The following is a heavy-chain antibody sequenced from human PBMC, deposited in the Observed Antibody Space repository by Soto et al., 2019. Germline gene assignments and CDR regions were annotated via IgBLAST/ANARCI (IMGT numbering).Heavy chain of an antibody. V-gene: IGHV3-30*18. CDR1: GFTFSSYG. D-gene: IGHD3-22*01. CDR2: ISYDGSNK. CDR3: AKSLEYHPDSSGYYYSTD. Sequence: GGSLRLSCAASGFTFSSYGMHWVRQAPGKGLEWVAVISYDGSNKYYADSVKGRFTISRDNSKNTLYLQMNSLRAEDTAVYYCAKSLEYHPDSSGYYYSTDWGQGTLVTVSS. J-gene: IGHJ4*02.